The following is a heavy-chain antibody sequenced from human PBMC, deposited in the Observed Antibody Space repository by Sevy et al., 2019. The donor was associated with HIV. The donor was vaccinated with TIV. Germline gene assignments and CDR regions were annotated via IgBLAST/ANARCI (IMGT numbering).Heavy chain of an antibody. J-gene: IGHJ6*02. CDR3: AIFYSYGSGSYYNGMDV. Sequence: GGSLRLSCAASGFTFSMYAMSWVRQAPGKGLEWVSGMTDGYGSTKDADSRGGGGNTHYADSVKGRFTSSRDNFKNTAYLQMNSLRAEDTAVYYCAIFYSYGSGSYYNGMDVWGQGTTVTVSS. V-gene: IGHV3-23*01. CDR2: MTDGYGSTKDADSRGGGGNT. CDR1: GFTFSMYA. D-gene: IGHD3-10*01.